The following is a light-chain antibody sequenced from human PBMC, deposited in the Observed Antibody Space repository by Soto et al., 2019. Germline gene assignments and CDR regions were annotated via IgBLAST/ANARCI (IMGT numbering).Light chain of an antibody. V-gene: IGKV1-39*01. Sequence: DIQLTQSPSSLCASVGDRVTITCRASQSMSDSLNWYQQKSGKAPKLLIYSASSLESGVPSRFSGSGSGTDFTLTISSLQPEDFGTYFCQQSYSNSYTFGQGTTLEIK. CDR2: SAS. CDR1: QSMSDS. J-gene: IGKJ2*01. CDR3: QQSYSNSYT.